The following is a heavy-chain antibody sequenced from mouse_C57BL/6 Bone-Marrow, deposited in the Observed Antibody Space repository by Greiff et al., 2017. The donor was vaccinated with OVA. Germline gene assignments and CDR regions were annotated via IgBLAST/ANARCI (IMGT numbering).Heavy chain of an antibody. J-gene: IGHJ3*01. Sequence: VKLQESGAELVRPGASVTLSCKASGYTFTDYEMHWVKQTPVHGLEWIGAIDPETGGTAYNQKFKGKAILTADKSSSTAYMELRSLTSEDSAVYYCTRGRGSRPAWFAYWGQGTLVTVSA. V-gene: IGHV1-15*01. CDR2: IDPETGGT. CDR1: GYTFTDYE. CDR3: TRGRGSRPAWFAY. D-gene: IGHD1-1*01.